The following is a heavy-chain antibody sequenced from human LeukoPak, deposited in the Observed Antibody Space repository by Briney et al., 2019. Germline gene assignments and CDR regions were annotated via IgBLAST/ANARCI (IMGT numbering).Heavy chain of an antibody. CDR1: GGTFSSYA. Sequence: GASVKVSCKASGGTFSSYAISWVRQAPGQGLEWMGRIIPILGIANYAQKFQGRVTITADKSTSTAYMELSSLRSEDTAVYYCARDYSPTYDKVDWFDPWGQGTLVTVSS. CDR3: ARDYSPTYDKVDWFDP. CDR2: IIPILGIA. D-gene: IGHD3-22*01. V-gene: IGHV1-69*04. J-gene: IGHJ5*02.